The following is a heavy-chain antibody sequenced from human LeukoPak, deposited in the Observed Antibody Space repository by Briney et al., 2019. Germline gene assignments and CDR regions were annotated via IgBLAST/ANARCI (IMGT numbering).Heavy chain of an antibody. Sequence: ASVKVSCKVSGYTLAELSMHWVRQAPGKGLEYMGGFDPADGEAVYAQKFQGRVTMTEDTSTDTVYMELRSLRSEDTAVYYCARDRGQGYYGSGSYFDYWGQGTLVTVSS. CDR2: FDPADGEA. V-gene: IGHV1-24*01. D-gene: IGHD3-10*01. CDR1: GYTLAELS. J-gene: IGHJ4*02. CDR3: ARDRGQGYYGSGSYFDY.